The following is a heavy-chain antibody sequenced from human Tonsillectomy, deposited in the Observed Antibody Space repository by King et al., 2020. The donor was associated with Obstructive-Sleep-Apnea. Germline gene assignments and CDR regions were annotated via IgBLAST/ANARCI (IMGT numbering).Heavy chain of an antibody. CDR1: GFTFSSYA. V-gene: IGHV3-23*04. CDR2: ISGSGGST. CDR3: AKARQPSVSGEDYFDY. Sequence: EVQLVESGGGLVQPGGSLRLSCAASGFTFSSYAMGWVRQAPGKGLEWVSVISGSGGSTYYANSVKGRFTISRDNSKTTLYLQMNSLRAEDTAVYYCAKARQPSVSGEDYFDYWGQGTLVTVSS. J-gene: IGHJ4*02. D-gene: IGHD6-19*01.